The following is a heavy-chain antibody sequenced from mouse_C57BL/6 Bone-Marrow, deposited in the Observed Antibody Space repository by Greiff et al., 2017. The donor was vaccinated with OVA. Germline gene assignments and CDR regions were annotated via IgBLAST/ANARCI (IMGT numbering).Heavy chain of an antibody. CDR1: GYAFSSYW. V-gene: IGHV1-80*01. J-gene: IGHJ2*01. CDR2: IYPGDGDT. CDR3: ARDDSPVYFDY. Sequence: QVQLQQSGAELVKPGASVKISCKASGYAFSSYWMNWVKQRPGKGLEWIGQIYPGDGDTNYNGKFKGKATLTADKSSSTAYMQLSSLTSEDSAVYFCARDDSPVYFDYWGQGTTLTVSS.